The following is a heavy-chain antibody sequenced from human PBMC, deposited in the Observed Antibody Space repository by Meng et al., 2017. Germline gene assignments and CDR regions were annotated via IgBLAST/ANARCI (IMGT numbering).Heavy chain of an antibody. D-gene: IGHD4-17*01. J-gene: IGHJ6*02. CDR3: ARRTVTIYYYGMDV. Sequence: GESLKISCAASGFTFSSYEMNWVRQAPGKGLEWVSYISSSGSTIYYADSVKGRFTISRDNAKNSLYLQMNSLRAEDTAVYYCARRTVTIYYYGMDVWGQGTTVTVSS. CDR1: GFTFSSYE. CDR2: ISSSGSTI. V-gene: IGHV3-48*03.